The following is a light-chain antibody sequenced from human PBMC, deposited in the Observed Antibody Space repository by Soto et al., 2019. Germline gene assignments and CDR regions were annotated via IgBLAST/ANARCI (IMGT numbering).Light chain of an antibody. CDR2: DVG. Sequence: QLVLTQPASVSGSPGQSITISCTGTSSDVGGYNYVSWYQQHPGEVPKLMIYDVGKRPSGVSIRFSGSKSGNTASLTISGLQAEDEADYYCASYTSTAAYVFGTGTKLTVL. CDR3: ASYTSTAAYV. CDR1: SSDVGGYNY. V-gene: IGLV2-14*03. J-gene: IGLJ1*01.